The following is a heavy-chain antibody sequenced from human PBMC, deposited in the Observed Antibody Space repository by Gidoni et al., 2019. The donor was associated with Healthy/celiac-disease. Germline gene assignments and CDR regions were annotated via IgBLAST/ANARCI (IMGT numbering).Heavy chain of an antibody. V-gene: IGHV3-48*02. CDR2: ISSSSSTI. Sequence: EVQLVESGGGLVQPGGSLRLSCAASGSTSSSYSMNWVRQAPGKGLEWISYISSSSSTIYYADSVKGRFTISRDNAKNSLYLQMNSLRDEDTAVYYCARDDEIWAARTRTYFDYWGQGTLVTVSS. D-gene: IGHD6-6*01. CDR1: GSTSSSYS. J-gene: IGHJ4*02. CDR3: ARDDEIWAARTRTYFDY.